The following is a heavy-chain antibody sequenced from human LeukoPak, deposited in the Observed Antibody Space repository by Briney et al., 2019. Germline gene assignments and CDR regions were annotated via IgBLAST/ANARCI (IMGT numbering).Heavy chain of an antibody. CDR1: GGSISSGSSY. CDR3: ARTTEGYCRGRSCYSYYYYMDV. Sequence: SETLSLTCTVSGGSISSGSSYWNWIRQPAGKGLEWIGRIYTSGSTNYNPSLKSRVTISVDTSKNQFSLKLSSVTAADTAVYYCARTTEGYCRGRSCYSYYYYMDVWGKGTTVTVSS. J-gene: IGHJ6*03. CDR2: IYTSGST. D-gene: IGHD2-15*01. V-gene: IGHV4-61*02.